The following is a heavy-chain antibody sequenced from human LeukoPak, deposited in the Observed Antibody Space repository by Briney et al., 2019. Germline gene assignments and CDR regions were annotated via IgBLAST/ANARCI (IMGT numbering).Heavy chain of an antibody. Sequence: GGSLRLSCAASGFTFSSFGMNWVRQAPGKGLEWVSYISSSSSTIYYADSVKGRFTISRDNSKNTLYLQMNSLRAEDTAVYYCAKTRVGATTFWFDPWGQGTLVTVSS. D-gene: IGHD1-26*01. CDR3: AKTRVGATTFWFDP. CDR1: GFTFSSFG. V-gene: IGHV3-48*01. J-gene: IGHJ5*02. CDR2: ISSSSSTI.